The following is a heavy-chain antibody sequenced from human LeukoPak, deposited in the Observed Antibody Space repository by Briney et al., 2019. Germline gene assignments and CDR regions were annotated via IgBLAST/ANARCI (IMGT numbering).Heavy chain of an antibody. CDR1: GFTFDDYA. V-gene: IGHV3-9*01. Sequence: GGSLRLSCAASGFTFDDYAMHWVRQAPGKGLEWVSGISWNSGSIGYADSVKGRFTISRDNAKNSLYLQMNSLRAEDTALYYCAKTESPGSSWYPYCFDYWGQGTLVTVSS. D-gene: IGHD6-13*01. CDR3: AKTESPGSSWYPYCFDY. J-gene: IGHJ4*02. CDR2: ISWNSGSI.